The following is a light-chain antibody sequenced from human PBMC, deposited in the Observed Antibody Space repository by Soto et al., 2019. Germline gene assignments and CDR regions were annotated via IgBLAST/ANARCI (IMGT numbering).Light chain of an antibody. V-gene: IGLV2-14*01. Sequence: QSALTQPASVSGSPGQSITISCTGTSSDVGGYNYVSWYQQHPGKAPKVVIYEVSNRPSGVSNRFSGSKSGNTASLTISGLQAEDEADYYCSSYTGSGSLYVFGTGTKLTVL. CDR1: SSDVGGYNY. J-gene: IGLJ1*01. CDR2: EVS. CDR3: SSYTGSGSLYV.